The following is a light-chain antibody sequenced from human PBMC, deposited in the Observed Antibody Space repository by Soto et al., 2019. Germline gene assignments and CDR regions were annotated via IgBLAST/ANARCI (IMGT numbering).Light chain of an antibody. CDR2: LDS. CDR1: QSLLHSNGYNY. Sequence: DIVMTQSPLSLPVTPGEPASISCRSSQSLLHSNGYNYLDWYLQKPGQSPQLLIYLDSNRASGVPDRFSGSGSGTDFTLKISSVEAEDVGVYYCMQALQTPRTFGQGTKLEIK. V-gene: IGKV2-28*01. J-gene: IGKJ2*01. CDR3: MQALQTPRT.